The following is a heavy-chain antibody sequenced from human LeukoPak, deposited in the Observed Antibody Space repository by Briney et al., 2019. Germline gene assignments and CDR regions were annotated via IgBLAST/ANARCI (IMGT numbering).Heavy chain of an antibody. D-gene: IGHD3-22*01. CDR1: GGTFSCYA. CDR3: ARGDYYDSSGYYYG. J-gene: IGHJ4*02. Sequence: ASVKVSCKASGGTFSCYAISWVRQAPGQGLEWMGRIIPILGIANYAQKFQGRVTITADKSTSTAYMELSSLRSEDTAVYYCARGDYYDSSGYYYGWGQGTLVTVSS. CDR2: IIPILGIA. V-gene: IGHV1-69*04.